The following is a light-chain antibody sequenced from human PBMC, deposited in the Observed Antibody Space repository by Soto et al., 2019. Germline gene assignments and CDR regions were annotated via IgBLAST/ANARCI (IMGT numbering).Light chain of an antibody. J-gene: IGKJ3*01. Sequence: EIVLTQSPRTLSLSPGESATLSCRASQNVYINSLAWFQQKPGQTPRLLIYGPSTRAAGVPDRFTGSGSGADFALIITSLEPEDFAMYYCQQYGGAPFTIGPRTRV. CDR2: GPS. CDR3: QQYGGAPFT. CDR1: QNVYINS. V-gene: IGKV3-20*01.